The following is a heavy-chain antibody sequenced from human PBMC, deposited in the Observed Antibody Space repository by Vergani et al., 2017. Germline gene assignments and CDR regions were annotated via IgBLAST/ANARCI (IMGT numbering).Heavy chain of an antibody. CDR3: ARDRGSNFNWFDP. V-gene: IGHV4-31*03. J-gene: IGHJ5*02. D-gene: IGHD4-11*01. CDR1: GGSISSGGYY. CDR2: IYYSGST. Sequence: QVQLQESGPGLVKPSQTLSLTCTFSGGSISSGGYYWSWIRQHPGKGLEWIGYIYYSGSTYYNPSLKSRVTISVDTSKNQFSLKLSSVTAADTAVYYCARDRGSNFNWFDPWGQGTLVTVSS.